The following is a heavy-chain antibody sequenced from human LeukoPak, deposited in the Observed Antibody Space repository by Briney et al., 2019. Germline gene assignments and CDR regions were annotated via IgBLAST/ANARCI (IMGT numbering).Heavy chain of an antibody. J-gene: IGHJ6*03. CDR2: IYSGGST. V-gene: IGHV3-53*01. CDR1: GFTVSTNY. Sequence: PGGSLRLSCAASGFTVSTNYMSGVRQAPGKGVEWVSLIYSGGSTYYADSVKGRFTISRDNSKNTLYLQMNSLKAEDTAVYYCARDVAEDYYYYDKDVWGKGTTVTVSS. CDR3: ARDVAEDYYYYDKDV.